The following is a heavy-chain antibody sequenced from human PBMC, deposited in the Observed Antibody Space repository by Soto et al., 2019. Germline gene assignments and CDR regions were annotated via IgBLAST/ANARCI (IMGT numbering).Heavy chain of an antibody. CDR2: ISGSSVRT. CDR3: AKDPNGDHIGAFDM. V-gene: IGHV3-23*01. Sequence: EGQLLESGGGLVQPGGSLRLSCAASGLTFSNYALTWVRQAPGKGLEWVSAISGSSVRTEYADSVKGRFTISRDNSKNTLYLQMTSLRADDTAVYYCAKDPNGDHIGAFDMWGQGTMVTVSS. D-gene: IGHD4-17*01. J-gene: IGHJ3*02. CDR1: GLTFSNYA.